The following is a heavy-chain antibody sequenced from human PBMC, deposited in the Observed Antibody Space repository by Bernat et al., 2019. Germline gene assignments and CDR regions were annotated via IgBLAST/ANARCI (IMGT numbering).Heavy chain of an antibody. CDR3: ARRSYGARFDS. J-gene: IGHJ4*02. D-gene: IGHD3-16*01. CDR1: GGSINTYY. CDR2: IYYSGST. V-gene: IGHV4-59*01. Sequence: QVRLQGSGPGLVKPSETLSLTCTVSGGSINTYYWTWIRQPPGQGLEWIGYIYYSGSTNYNPSLKSRVSISVDTSKSQFSLNLRSVTAADTAVYYCARRSYGARFDSWGQGTLVTVSS.